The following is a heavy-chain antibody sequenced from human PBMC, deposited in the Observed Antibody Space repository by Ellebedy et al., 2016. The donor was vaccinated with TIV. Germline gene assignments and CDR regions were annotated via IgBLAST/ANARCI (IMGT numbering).Heavy chain of an antibody. D-gene: IGHD3-9*01. CDR1: GYSFTTYW. J-gene: IGHJ3*02. Sequence: GESLKISCKGSGYSFTTYWIGWVRQMPGKGLEWMGIIFPGDSDTRYSPSFQGQVTISADKPISTAYLQWSSLKASDTAMYYCARLSSYYDILTGYRNDAFDIWGQGTMVTVSS. V-gene: IGHV5-51*01. CDR2: IFPGDSDT. CDR3: ARLSSYYDILTGYRNDAFDI.